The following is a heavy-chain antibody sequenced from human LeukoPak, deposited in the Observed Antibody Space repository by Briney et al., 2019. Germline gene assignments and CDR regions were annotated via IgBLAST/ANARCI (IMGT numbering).Heavy chain of an antibody. Sequence: GGSLRLSCAASGFTFSSYGMHWVRQAPGKGLEWVAFTRYDGSNKYYADSVKGRFTISRDNSKNMLYLQMNSMRAEDTAVYYCAKDPIKWESYFDYWGQGTLVTVSS. CDR2: TRYDGSNK. CDR3: AKDPIKWESYFDY. V-gene: IGHV3-30*02. CDR1: GFTFSSYG. D-gene: IGHD1-26*01. J-gene: IGHJ4*02.